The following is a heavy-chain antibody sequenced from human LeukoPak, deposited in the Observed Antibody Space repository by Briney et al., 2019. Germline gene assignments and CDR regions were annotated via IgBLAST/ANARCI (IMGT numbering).Heavy chain of an antibody. CDR3: ASRLAAIFDY. Sequence: PGGSLRLSCAASGFTFSSYAMHWVRHAPGKGLEWVSFISYDGNNECYADSVKGRFTISRDNSKNTVYLQLNSLRAEDTAVYFCASRLAAIFDYWGQGTRVTVSS. CDR2: ISYDGNNE. D-gene: IGHD3-16*01. J-gene: IGHJ4*02. CDR1: GFTFSSYA. V-gene: IGHV3-30-3*01.